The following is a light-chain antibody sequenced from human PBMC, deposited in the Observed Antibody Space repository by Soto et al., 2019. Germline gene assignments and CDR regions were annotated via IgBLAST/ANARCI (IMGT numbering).Light chain of an antibody. J-gene: IGKJ1*01. CDR2: GAS. CDR1: QSVDTTF. V-gene: IGKV3-20*01. CDR3: QQYMSSVT. Sequence: EIVLTQSPGSLSLSPGQRATLSCRASQSVDTTFFAWYQKKPCQAPRLLIYGASKRATGIPDMFSGGGSGTDFTLIISRLEPEDLAVYYCQQYMSSVTFGQGTKVEIK.